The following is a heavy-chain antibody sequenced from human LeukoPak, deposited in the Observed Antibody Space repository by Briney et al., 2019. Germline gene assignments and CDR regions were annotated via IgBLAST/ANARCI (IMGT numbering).Heavy chain of an antibody. CDR3: VRLDYSPDY. D-gene: IGHD4-11*01. CDR1: GYSFSSYG. CDR2: ISAYNGKP. Sequence: ASVKVSCKASGYSFSSYGISWVRQVPGQGFEWMGWISAYNGKPNYAQKFQGRVTMTRDTSTGTAYMELRSLRSDDTAVYYCVRLDYSPDYWGQGTLVTVSS. V-gene: IGHV1-18*01. J-gene: IGHJ4*02.